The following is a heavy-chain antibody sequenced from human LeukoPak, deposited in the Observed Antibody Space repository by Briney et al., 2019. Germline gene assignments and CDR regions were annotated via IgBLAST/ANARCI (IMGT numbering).Heavy chain of an antibody. CDR2: ISYDGSNK. D-gene: IGHD6-13*01. V-gene: IGHV3-30-3*01. Sequence: GGSLRLSCAASGFTFSSYAMHWVRQAPGKGLEWVAVISYDGSNKYYADSVKGRFTISRDNSKNTLYLQMNSLRAEDTAVYYCARDSDQQLVTGDAFDIWGQGTMVTVSS. J-gene: IGHJ3*02. CDR3: ARDSDQQLVTGDAFDI. CDR1: GFTFSSYA.